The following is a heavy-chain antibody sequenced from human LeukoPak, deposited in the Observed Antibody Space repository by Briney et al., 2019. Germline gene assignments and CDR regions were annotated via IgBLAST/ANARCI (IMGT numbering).Heavy chain of an antibody. CDR3: ARGEMATIRGDFDY. Sequence: GESLKISCKGSGYSFSTYWIAWVRQMPGKGLGWMGIIYPGDSDTRYSPSFQGQVTISADKSITTAYLQWSNLKASDTALYYCARGEMATIRGDFDYWGQGTLVTVSS. CDR2: IYPGDSDT. J-gene: IGHJ4*02. D-gene: IGHD5-24*01. V-gene: IGHV5-51*01. CDR1: GYSFSTYW.